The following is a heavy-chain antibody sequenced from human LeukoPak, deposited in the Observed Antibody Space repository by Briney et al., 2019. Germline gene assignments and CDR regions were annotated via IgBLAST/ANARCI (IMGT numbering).Heavy chain of an antibody. CDR1: GGSISSGSYC. D-gene: IGHD3-10*01. CDR2: IYTSGST. V-gene: IGHV4-61*02. CDR3: ARAGPRITMVRGVIYFDY. J-gene: IGHJ4*02. Sequence: SETLSLTCTVSGGSISSGSYCWSWIRQPAGKGLEWIGRIYTSGSTNYNPSLKSRVTISVDTSKNQFSLKLSSVTAADTAVYYCARAGPRITMVRGVIYFDYWGQGTLVTVSS.